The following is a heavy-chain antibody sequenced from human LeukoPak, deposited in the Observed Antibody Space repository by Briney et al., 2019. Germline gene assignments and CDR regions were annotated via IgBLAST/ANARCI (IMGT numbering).Heavy chain of an antibody. Sequence: PGGSLRLSCAASGFTFSSCAMSWVRQAPGKGLEWVSAISGSGGSTYYADSVKGRFTISRDNSKNTLYLQMNSLRAEDTAVYYCAKAISTVTMIVVVINGFDYWGQGTLVTVSS. CDR3: AKAISTVTMIVVVINGFDY. D-gene: IGHD3-22*01. CDR2: ISGSGGST. J-gene: IGHJ4*02. CDR1: GFTFSSCA. V-gene: IGHV3-23*01.